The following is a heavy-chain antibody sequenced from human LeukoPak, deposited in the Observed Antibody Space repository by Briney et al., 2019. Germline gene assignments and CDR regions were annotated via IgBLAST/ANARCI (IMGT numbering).Heavy chain of an antibody. Sequence: ASVKVSCKASGYTFTSYDINWVRQATGQGLEWMGWMNPNSGNTGYAQKFQGRVTMTRNTSTSTVYMELSSLRSEDTAVYYCARGYSMVGCYFDYWGQGTLVTVSS. J-gene: IGHJ4*02. CDR3: ARGYSMVGCYFDY. D-gene: IGHD5-18*01. CDR2: MNPNSGNT. CDR1: GYTFTSYD. V-gene: IGHV1-8*01.